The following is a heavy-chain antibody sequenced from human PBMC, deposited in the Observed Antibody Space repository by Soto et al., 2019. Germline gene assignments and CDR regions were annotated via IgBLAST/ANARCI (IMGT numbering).Heavy chain of an antibody. J-gene: IGHJ6*04. D-gene: IGHD3-16*02. Sequence: ASVKGSCKASGYTFTRYYMHWVRQAPGQGPEWMGIINPSGGSTSYAQKFQGRVTMTRDTSTSTVYMELSSLRSEDTAVYYCARGVGSGYIRVDLMQRDFHYGMDVWGKGTPATVSS. CDR1: GYTFTRYY. V-gene: IGHV1-46*01. CDR3: ARGVGSGYIRVDLMQRDFHYGMDV. CDR2: INPSGGST.